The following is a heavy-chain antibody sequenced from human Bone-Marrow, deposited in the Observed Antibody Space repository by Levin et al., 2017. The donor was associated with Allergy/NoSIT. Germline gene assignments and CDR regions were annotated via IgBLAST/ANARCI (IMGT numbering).Heavy chain of an antibody. J-gene: IGHJ4*02. CDR3: AKDRGAYDFWSHDY. Sequence: GESLKISCAASGFTFSSYAMSWVRQAPGRGLEWVSVISGSGGATKYTDSVKGRFTISRDNSMNTLYLQMNSLRADDTAVYYCAKDRGAYDFWSHDYWGQGTLVTVSS. V-gene: IGHV3-23*01. CDR1: GFTFSSYA. D-gene: IGHD3-3*01. CDR2: ISGSGGAT.